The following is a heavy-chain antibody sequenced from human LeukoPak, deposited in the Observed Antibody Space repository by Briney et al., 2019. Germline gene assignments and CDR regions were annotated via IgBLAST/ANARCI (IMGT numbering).Heavy chain of an antibody. D-gene: IGHD1-1*01. Sequence: GSLRLSCEASGLPFSKYGMSWVRQSREKAREWLSNFCGSSTTYYDDAVKRRFSISRDNSKNTLYLQMNSLGVEDTAVYYWRRRGKYFFDYWGQGTMVPVSS. CDR1: GLPFSKYG. J-gene: IGHJ4*02. CDR2: FCGSSTT. V-gene: IGHV3-23*01. CDR3: RRRGKYFFDY.